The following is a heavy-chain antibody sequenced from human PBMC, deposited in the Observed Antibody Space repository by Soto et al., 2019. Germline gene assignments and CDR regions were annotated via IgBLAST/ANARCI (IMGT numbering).Heavy chain of an antibody. V-gene: IGHV3-23*01. J-gene: IGHJ4*02. D-gene: IGHD3-3*01. CDR3: AKSRKDFWSGHDY. CDR1: GFTFSSYA. CDR2: ISGSGGTT. Sequence: PGGSLRLSCAASGFTFSSYAMSWVRQAPGKGLEWVSAISGSGGTTYYADSVKGRFTISRDNSKNTLYLQMNSLRAEDTAAYYCAKSRKDFWSGHDYWGQGTLVTVSS.